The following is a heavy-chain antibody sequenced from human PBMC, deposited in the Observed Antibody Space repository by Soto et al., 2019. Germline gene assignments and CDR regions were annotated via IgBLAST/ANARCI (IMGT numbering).Heavy chain of an antibody. D-gene: IGHD3-10*01. V-gene: IGHV4-59*01. CDR1: GGSISSYC. CDR3: AGSGSSPYYYYYGMDV. J-gene: IGHJ6*02. Sequence: QVQLQESGPGLVKPSETLSLTCTVPGGSISSYCWSWIRQPPGKGLEWIGYIYSSGSTNYNPSLKSRVTISVDTSKNQFSLKLSSVTAADTAVYYCAGSGSSPYYYYYGMDVWGQGTTVTVSS. CDR2: IYSSGST.